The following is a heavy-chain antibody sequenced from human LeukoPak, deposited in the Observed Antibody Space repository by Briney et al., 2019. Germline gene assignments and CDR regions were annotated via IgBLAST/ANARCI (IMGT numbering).Heavy chain of an antibody. CDR3: AREWSLRYNWNYVPSDLEYYFDY. Sequence: SVKVSCKASGGTFSSYAISWVRQAPGQGLEWMGGIIPIFGTANYAQKFQGRVTITADESTSTAYMELSSLRSEDTAAYYCAREWSLRYNWNYVPSDLEYYFDYWGQGTLVTVSS. D-gene: IGHD1-7*01. J-gene: IGHJ4*02. CDR2: IIPIFGTA. CDR1: GGTFSSYA. V-gene: IGHV1-69*01.